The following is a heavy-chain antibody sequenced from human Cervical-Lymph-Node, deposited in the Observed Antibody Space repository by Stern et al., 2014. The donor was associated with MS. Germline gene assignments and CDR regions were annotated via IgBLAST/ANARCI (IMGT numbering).Heavy chain of an antibody. CDR3: TKAWDS. Sequence: QVQLVQSGAEVKKPGASVKVSCKTSGYTFTSDDIHWVRQASGQGLELMGWMTPAIGYTGYAQKFQGRLTITRATSISTAYMELTTPRSEDTAVYYCTKAWDSWGQGTLVIVSS. J-gene: IGHJ4*02. CDR2: MTPAIGYT. CDR1: GYTFTSDD. V-gene: IGHV1-8*01.